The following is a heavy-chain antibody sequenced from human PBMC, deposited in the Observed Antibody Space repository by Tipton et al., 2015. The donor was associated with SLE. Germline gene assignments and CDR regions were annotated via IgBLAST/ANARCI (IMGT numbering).Heavy chain of an antibody. J-gene: IGHJ6*02. CDR2: IWYDGSNK. D-gene: IGHD6-13*01. CDR3: ATQLVPYYYGMDV. CDR1: GFTFSSYG. Sequence: SLRLSCAASGFTFSSYGMHWVRQAPGKGLEWVAVIWYDGSNKYYADSVKGRFTISRDNSKNTLYLQMYSLRAEDTAVYYCATQLVPYYYGMDVWGQGTTVTVSS. V-gene: IGHV3-33*01.